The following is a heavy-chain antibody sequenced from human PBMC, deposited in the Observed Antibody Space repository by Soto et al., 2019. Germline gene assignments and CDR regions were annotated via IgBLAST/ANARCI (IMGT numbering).Heavy chain of an antibody. J-gene: IGHJ3*02. CDR3: AKGIGSSWYGDFDI. CDR2: ISWNSGSI. D-gene: IGHD6-13*01. V-gene: IGHV3-9*01. Sequence: PGWSLRLSCAASGFTFDDYAMHWVRQAPGKGLEWVSGISWNSGSIGYADSVKGRFTISRDNAKNSLYLQMNSLRAEDTALYYCAKGIGSSWYGDFDIWGKGTMVT. CDR1: GFTFDDYA.